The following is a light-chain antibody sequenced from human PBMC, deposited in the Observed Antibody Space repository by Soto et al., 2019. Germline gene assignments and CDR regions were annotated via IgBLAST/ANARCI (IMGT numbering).Light chain of an antibody. Sequence: EIVMTQSPATLSVSPGERATLSCRASQSVNRNIAWSHQKPGQAPRLLIYGASTRATGVPARFSGSGSGTEFTLTISSLQSEDFAVYYCQQYYNWRTFGQGTNVEIK. CDR3: QQYYNWRT. CDR2: GAS. J-gene: IGKJ1*01. V-gene: IGKV3-15*01. CDR1: QSVNRN.